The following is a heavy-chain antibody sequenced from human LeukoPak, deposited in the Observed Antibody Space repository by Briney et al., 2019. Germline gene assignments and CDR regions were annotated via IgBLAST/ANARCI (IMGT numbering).Heavy chain of an antibody. Sequence: GGSLRLSCAASGFTFSSYGMHWVRQAPGKGLEWVAVISYDGSNKYYADSVKGRFTISRDNSKNTLYLQMNSLRAEDTAVYYCAKVNRGYSGYGPPDYWGQGTLATVSS. V-gene: IGHV3-30*18. D-gene: IGHD5-12*01. CDR1: GFTFSSYG. J-gene: IGHJ4*02. CDR3: AKVNRGYSGYGPPDY. CDR2: ISYDGSNK.